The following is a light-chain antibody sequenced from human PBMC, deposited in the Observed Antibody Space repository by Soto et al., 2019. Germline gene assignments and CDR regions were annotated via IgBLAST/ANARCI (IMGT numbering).Light chain of an antibody. Sequence: EIVLTQSPATLSLSPGERATLSCWASQSVSNSLAWYQQRPGQSPRLLIYDVSTRATGIPARFSGSGSGTDFTLTISRLEPEDFAVYYCQQYDNSPLTFGGGTKVDIK. CDR3: QQYDNSPLT. J-gene: IGKJ4*01. CDR2: DVS. V-gene: IGKV3-11*01. CDR1: QSVSNS.